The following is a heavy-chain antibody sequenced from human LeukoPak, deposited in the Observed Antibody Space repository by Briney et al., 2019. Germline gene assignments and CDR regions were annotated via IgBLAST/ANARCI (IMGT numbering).Heavy chain of an antibody. Sequence: ASVKVSCKASGGTFSSYAISWVRQAPGQGLEWMGGIIPIFGTTNYAQKFQGRVTITTDESTSTAYMELSSLRSEDAAVYYCASSPGGITGTGLYYYYYMDVWGKGTTVTVSS. V-gene: IGHV1-69*05. CDR1: GGTFSSYA. CDR3: ASSPGGITGTGLYYYYYMDV. J-gene: IGHJ6*03. D-gene: IGHD1-20*01. CDR2: IIPIFGTT.